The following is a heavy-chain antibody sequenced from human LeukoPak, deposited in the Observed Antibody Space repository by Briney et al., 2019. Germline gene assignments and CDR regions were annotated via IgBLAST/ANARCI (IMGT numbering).Heavy chain of an antibody. D-gene: IGHD2-15*01. CDR1: GFTVSNNY. CDR3: ARDVGP. V-gene: IGHV3-53*01. CDR2: IYSNGRT. Sequence: GESLRLSCAASGFTVSNNYIRWVRQAPGKGLEWVSLIYSNGRTDYTDSVKGRFSISRDNSKNTIYLQMNSLRAEDTAMYYCARDVGPWGRGTLVTVSS. J-gene: IGHJ5*02.